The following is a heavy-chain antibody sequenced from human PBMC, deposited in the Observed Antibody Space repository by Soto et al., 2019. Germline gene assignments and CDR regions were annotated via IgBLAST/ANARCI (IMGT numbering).Heavy chain of an antibody. J-gene: IGHJ6*02. CDR1: GFTFSSYW. V-gene: IGHV3-7*01. CDR3: ARHLPGYYYYYGMDV. CDR2: IKQDGSEK. Sequence: PGGSLRLSCAASGFTFSSYWMSWVRQAPGKGLEWVANIKQDGSEKYYVDSVKGRFTISRDNAKNSLYLQMNSLRAEDTAVYYCARHLPGYYYYYGMDVWGQGTTVTVSS.